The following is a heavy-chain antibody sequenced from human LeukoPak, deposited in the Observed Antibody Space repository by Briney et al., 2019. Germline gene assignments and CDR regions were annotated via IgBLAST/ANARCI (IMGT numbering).Heavy chain of an antibody. J-gene: IGHJ5*02. Sequence: SVKVSCKASGYTFTGYYMHWVRQAPGQGLEWMGWMNPNSGNTGYAQKFQGRVTMTRNTSISTAYMELSSLRSEDTAVYYCARGGDIVVVVAATDWFDPWGQGTLVTVSS. CDR3: ARGGDIVVVVAATDWFDP. D-gene: IGHD2-15*01. CDR2: MNPNSGNT. V-gene: IGHV1-8*02. CDR1: GYTFTGYY.